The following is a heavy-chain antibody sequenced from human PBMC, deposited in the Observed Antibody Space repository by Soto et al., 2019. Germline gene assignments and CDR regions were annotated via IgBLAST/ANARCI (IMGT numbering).Heavy chain of an antibody. CDR1: GFTFSSYG. Sequence: GGSLRLSCAASGFTFSSYGMHWVRQAPGKGLEWVAVISYDGSNKYYADSVKGRFTISRDNSKNTLYLQMNSLRAEDTAVYYCAKERPSSGWSYFDYWGQGTLVTVSS. J-gene: IGHJ4*02. CDR2: ISYDGSNK. D-gene: IGHD6-19*01. V-gene: IGHV3-30*18. CDR3: AKERPSSGWSYFDY.